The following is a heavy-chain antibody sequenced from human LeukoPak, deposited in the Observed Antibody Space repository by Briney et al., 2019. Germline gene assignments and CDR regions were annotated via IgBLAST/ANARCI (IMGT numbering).Heavy chain of an antibody. CDR3: ARGRAPYDSRALFDY. V-gene: IGHV3-23*01. CDR1: GFTFSSYA. CDR2: ISGSGGST. D-gene: IGHD3-22*01. Sequence: PGGSLRLSCAASGFTFSSYAMSWVRQAPGKGLEWVSAISGSGGSTYYVDSVKGRFTISRDNSKNTLYLQMNSLRAEDTAVYYCARGRAPYDSRALFDYWGQGTLVTVSS. J-gene: IGHJ4*02.